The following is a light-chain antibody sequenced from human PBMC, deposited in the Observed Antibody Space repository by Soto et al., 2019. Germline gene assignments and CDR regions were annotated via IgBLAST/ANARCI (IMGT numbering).Light chain of an antibody. CDR2: EVS. CDR3: RSFTSSNTVV. V-gene: IGLV2-14*01. Sequence: QSVLTQPASVSGSPGQSITISCTATSSDVGAYNYASWYQQHPGKAPKLIIYEVSHRPSGVSNRFSASKSGSTASLTISGLQAEDEADYYCRSFTSSNTVVFGGGTQLTVL. CDR1: SSDVGAYNY. J-gene: IGLJ2*01.